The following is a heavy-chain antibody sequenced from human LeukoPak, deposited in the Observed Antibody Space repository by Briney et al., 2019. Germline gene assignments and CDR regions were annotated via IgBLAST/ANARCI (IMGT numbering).Heavy chain of an antibody. CDR3: ARTRLTTVTTPFDY. D-gene: IGHD4-11*01. CDR1: GGSISSYY. J-gene: IGHJ4*02. V-gene: IGHV4-59*01. CDR2: NYYSGST. Sequence: SETLSLTCTVSGGSISSYYWRWIRQPPGKGLEWIGYNYYSGSTNYNPSLKSRVTISVDTSKNQFSLKLSSVTAADTAVYYCARTRLTTVTTPFDYWGQGTLVTVSS.